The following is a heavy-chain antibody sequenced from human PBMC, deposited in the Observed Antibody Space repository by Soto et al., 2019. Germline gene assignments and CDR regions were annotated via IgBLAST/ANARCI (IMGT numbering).Heavy chain of an antibody. CDR3: AGVSPHDYGDEDAFFDY. V-gene: IGHV1-69*12. J-gene: IGHJ4*02. D-gene: IGHD4-17*01. CDR2: IIPIFGTA. Sequence: QVQLVQSGAEVKKPGSSVKVSCKASGGTFSSYAISWVRQAPGQGLEWMGGIIPIFGTANYAQKFQGRVTITAGESTSTAYMELSSLRSEDTAVYYCAGVSPHDYGDEDAFFDYWGQGTLVTVSS. CDR1: GGTFSSYA.